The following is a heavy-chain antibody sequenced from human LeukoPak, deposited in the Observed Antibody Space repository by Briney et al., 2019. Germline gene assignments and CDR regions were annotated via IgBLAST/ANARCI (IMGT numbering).Heavy chain of an antibody. Sequence: PGGSLRLSCAASGFNFNTYDMHWIRQAPVKGLEWVAVMNFDGSKIRYGDSVRGRFTISRDNSKNTLYLHMNSLRADDTAIYYCARGMSTGGYRTSDYWGQGTLVIVSS. J-gene: IGHJ4*02. CDR2: MNFDGSKI. CDR3: ARGMSTGGYRTSDY. V-gene: IGHV3-30*04. D-gene: IGHD2-8*02. CDR1: GFNFNTYD.